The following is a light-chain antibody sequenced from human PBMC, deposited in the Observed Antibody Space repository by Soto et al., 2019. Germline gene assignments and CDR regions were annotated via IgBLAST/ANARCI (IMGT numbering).Light chain of an antibody. Sequence: EIVLTQSPATLSLSPGERATLSCRASQSVSSYLAWYQQTPGQAPRLLIYDASSRATGIPARFSDSGSATFFPTTISRQSQEYVAVHYQQHDKNRLTFGGGTKVDIK. J-gene: IGKJ4*02. CDR3: QHDKNRLT. V-gene: IGKV3-11*01. CDR2: DAS. CDR1: QSVSSY.